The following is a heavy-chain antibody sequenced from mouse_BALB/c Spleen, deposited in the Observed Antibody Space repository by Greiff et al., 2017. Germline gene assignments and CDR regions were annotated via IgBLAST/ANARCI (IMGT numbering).Heavy chain of an antibody. J-gene: IGHJ3*01. Sequence: VQLQQSGAELAKPGASVKMSCKASGYTFTSYWMHWVKQRPGQGLEWIGYINPSTGYTEYNQKFKDKATLTADKSSSTDYMQLSSLTSEDSAVYYCARVLYYGNSAWFAYWGQGTLVTVSA. V-gene: IGHV1-7*01. CDR1: GYTFTSYW. D-gene: IGHD2-1*01. CDR2: INPSTGYT. CDR3: ARVLYYGNSAWFAY.